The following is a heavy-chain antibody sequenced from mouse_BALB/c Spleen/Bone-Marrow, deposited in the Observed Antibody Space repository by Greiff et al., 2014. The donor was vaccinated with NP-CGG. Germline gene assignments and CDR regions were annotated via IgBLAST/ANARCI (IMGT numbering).Heavy chain of an antibody. V-gene: IGHV2-9*02. CDR1: GFSLTSYG. D-gene: IGHD1-2*01. Sequence: QVQLKQSGPGLVAPSQSLSITCTVSGFSLTSYGVHWVRQPPGKGLECLGVIWAGGSTNCNSALMSGLSISKDNSKSQVFLKMSSLQADDTAMYYCARIATAAGAMDYWGQGTSVTVSS. J-gene: IGHJ4*01. CDR2: IWAGGST. CDR3: ARIATAAGAMDY.